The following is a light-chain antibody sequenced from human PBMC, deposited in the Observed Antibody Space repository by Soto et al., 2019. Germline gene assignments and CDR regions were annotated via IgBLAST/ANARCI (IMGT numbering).Light chain of an antibody. CDR1: SSGVGGYNC. CDR2: EVS. CDR3: GSYTSNSTLV. V-gene: IGLV2-14*03. J-gene: IGLJ2*01. Sequence: QSALTQPASVSGSPGQSITISCTGTSSGVGGYNCVSWYQQHPAKAPKLMIYEVSNRPSGVSNRFSGSKSGNTASLTISGLQAEDEADYYCGSYTSNSTLVFGGGTKLTVL.